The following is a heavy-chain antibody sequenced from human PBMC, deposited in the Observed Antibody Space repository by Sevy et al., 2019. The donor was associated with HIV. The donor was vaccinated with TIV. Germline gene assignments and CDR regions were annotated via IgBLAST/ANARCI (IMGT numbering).Heavy chain of an antibody. CDR3: AKTVAYGTTWFGKVED. V-gene: IGHV3-23*01. Sequence: GGSLRLSCAASGFNFRNSVMSWIRQAPGEGLEWVSTIKVGGDTHYTDSVKGRFTIYRDNSKNTLSLQMNSLTAEDTAVYYCAKTVAYGTTWFGKVEDWGLGALVTVSS. CDR1: GFNFRNSV. J-gene: IGHJ4*02. CDR2: IKVGGDT. D-gene: IGHD3-10*01.